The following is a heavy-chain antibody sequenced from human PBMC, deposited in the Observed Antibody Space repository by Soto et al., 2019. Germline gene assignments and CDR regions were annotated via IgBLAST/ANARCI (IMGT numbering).Heavy chain of an antibody. CDR2: IRGNGDPP. CDR3: VKSRGGNNFDFFD. J-gene: IGHJ4*02. D-gene: IGHD5-12*01. V-gene: IGHV3-64D*06. Sequence: GGSLRLSCSASGFTFSSYAMHWVRQAPGKGLEYVSGIRGNGDPPFYADSAKGRFTISRDNSKNTLYLQMSSLSADDTAVYYCVKSRGGNNFDFFDWGQGALVTVSS. CDR1: GFTFSSYA.